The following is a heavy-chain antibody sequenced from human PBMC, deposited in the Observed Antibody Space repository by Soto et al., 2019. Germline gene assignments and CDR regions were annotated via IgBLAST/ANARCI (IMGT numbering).Heavy chain of an antibody. CDR3: APIVVVTAMGDAFDI. Sequence: ASVKVSCKVSGYTLTELSMHWVRQAPGKGLEWMGGFDPEDGETIYAQKFQGRVTMTEDTSTDTAYMELSSLRSEDTAVYSCAPIVVVTAMGDAFDIWGQGTMVTVSS. J-gene: IGHJ3*02. CDR2: FDPEDGET. V-gene: IGHV1-24*01. CDR1: GYTLTELS. D-gene: IGHD2-21*02.